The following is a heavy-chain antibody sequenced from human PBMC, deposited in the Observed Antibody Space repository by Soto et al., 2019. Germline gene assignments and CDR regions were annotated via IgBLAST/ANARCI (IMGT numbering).Heavy chain of an antibody. CDR2: INHSGST. CDR3: ARDGRGYSSGWHFDY. CDR1: GGSFSGYY. Sequence: SETLSLTCAVYGGSFSGYYWSWIRQPPGKGLEWIGEINHSGSTNYNPSLKSRISISVDTSKNQFSLKRSSVTAADTAVYYCARDGRGYSSGWHFDYWGQGTLVTVSS. D-gene: IGHD6-19*01. J-gene: IGHJ4*02. V-gene: IGHV4-34*01.